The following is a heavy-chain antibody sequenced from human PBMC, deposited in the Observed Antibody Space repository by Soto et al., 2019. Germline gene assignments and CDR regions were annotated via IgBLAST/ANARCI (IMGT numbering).Heavy chain of an antibody. J-gene: IGHJ6*02. D-gene: IGHD6-13*01. CDR3: AREEGGTAADGNYYYYGMDV. V-gene: IGHV3-30-3*01. Sequence: GGSLRLSFAASGFTFSIYAMHWVLQAPGKXLXXVAVISYDGSNKYYADSVKGRFTIYRDNSKNTLYLQMNSLRAEETAVYYCAREEGGTAADGNYYYYGMDVWGQGTTVTVSS. CDR2: ISYDGSNK. CDR1: GFTFSIYA.